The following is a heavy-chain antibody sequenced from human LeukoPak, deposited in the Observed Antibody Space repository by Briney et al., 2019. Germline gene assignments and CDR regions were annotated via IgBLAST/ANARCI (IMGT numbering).Heavy chain of an antibody. J-gene: IGHJ6*01. CDR2: FDPEDGET. CDR1: GYTLTELS. Sequence: ASVKVSCKVSGYTLTELSMHWVRQAPGKGLEWMGGFDPEDGETIYAQKFQGRVTMTEDTSTDTAYMELSSLRSEDTAVYYCASRNHRGLTYSSGWLHSHGMDVWGKGPRSPSPQ. CDR3: ASRNHRGLTYSSGWLHSHGMDV. D-gene: IGHD6-19*01. V-gene: IGHV1-24*01.